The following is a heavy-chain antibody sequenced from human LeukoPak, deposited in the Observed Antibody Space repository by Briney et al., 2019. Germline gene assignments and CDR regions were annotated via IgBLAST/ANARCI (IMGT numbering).Heavy chain of an antibody. Sequence: PSETLSLTCAVYGGSFSGYYWSWIRQPPGKGLEWIGEINHSGSTNYNPSLKSRVTISVDTSKNQFSLKLSSVTAADTAVYYCARGLAYYYDSSGYYYYIYYYYYMDVWGKGTTVTVSS. J-gene: IGHJ6*03. CDR2: INHSGST. V-gene: IGHV4-34*01. CDR3: ARGLAYYYDSSGYYYYIYYYYYMDV. CDR1: GGSFSGYY. D-gene: IGHD3-22*01.